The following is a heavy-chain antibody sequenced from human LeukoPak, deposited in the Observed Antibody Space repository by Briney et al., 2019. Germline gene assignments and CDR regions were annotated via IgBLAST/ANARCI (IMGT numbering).Heavy chain of an antibody. J-gene: IGHJ4*02. CDR3: FRAVEGIRDFDWLLKPFDY. V-gene: IGHV1-3*01. CDR1: GYTFTSYA. CDR2: INAGNGNT. D-gene: IGHD3-9*01. Sequence: GASVKVSCKASGYTFTSYALHWVRQAPGQRLEWMGWINAGNGNTKYSQKFQGRVTITRDTSASTAYMELSSLRSEDTAVYFFFRAVEGIRDFDWLLKPFDYWGQGTLVTVSS.